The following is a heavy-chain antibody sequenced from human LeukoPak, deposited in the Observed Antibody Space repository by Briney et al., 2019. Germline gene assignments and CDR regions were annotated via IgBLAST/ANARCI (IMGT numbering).Heavy chain of an antibody. CDR2: IYTSGST. J-gene: IGHJ4*02. CDR1: GGSISSGSYY. V-gene: IGHV4-61*02. Sequence: RASETLSLTCTVSGGSISSGSYYWSWIRQPAGKGLEWIGRIYTSGSTNYNPSLKSRVTISVDTSKNQFSLKLSSVTAADTAVYYCARGPKYLVALRSGFDYWGQGTLVTVSS. D-gene: IGHD3-3*01. CDR3: ARGPKYLVALRSGFDY.